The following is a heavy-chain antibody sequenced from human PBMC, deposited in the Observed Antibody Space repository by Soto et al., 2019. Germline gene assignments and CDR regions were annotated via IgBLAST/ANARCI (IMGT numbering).Heavy chain of an antibody. CDR2: IYYSGST. D-gene: IGHD3-3*01. CDR1: GGSISSSSYY. Sequence: QLQLQESGPGLVKPSETLSLTCTVSGGSISSSSYYWGWIRQPPGKGLEWIGSIYYSGSTYYNPSLKSRVTISVDTSKNQFSLKLSSVPAADTAVYYCAILTATITIFGVVINWFDPWGQGTLVTVSS. CDR3: AILTATITIFGVVINWFDP. J-gene: IGHJ5*02. V-gene: IGHV4-39*01.